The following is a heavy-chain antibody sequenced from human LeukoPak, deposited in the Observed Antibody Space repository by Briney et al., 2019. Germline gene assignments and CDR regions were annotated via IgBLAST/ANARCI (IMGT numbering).Heavy chain of an antibody. V-gene: IGHV1-8*01. J-gene: IGHJ3*02. CDR1: GYTFTSYD. D-gene: IGHD6-19*01. CDR2: MNPNSGNT. CDR3: ARVSNEQQCLVPRRGAFDN. Sequence: ASVKVSCKASGYTFTSYDINWVRQATGQGLEWMGWMNPNSGNTGYAQKFQGRVTMTRNTSISTAYMELSSLRSEDTAVYYCARVSNEQQCLVPRRGAFDNWGQGTMVTVSS.